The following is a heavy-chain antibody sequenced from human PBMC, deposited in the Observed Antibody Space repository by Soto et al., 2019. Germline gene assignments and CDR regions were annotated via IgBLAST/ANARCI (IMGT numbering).Heavy chain of an antibody. CDR1: GFTFRSYA. CDR3: AQGSGYSYSYTLWFDP. CDR2: ISGSGGST. Sequence: PGGSLRLSCAASGFTFRSYAMSWVRQAPGKGLEWVSDISGSGGSTYHTDSVKGRFIISRDNSKNTLYLQMNSLRAEDTAVYYCAQGSGYSYSYTLWFDPWGQGTLVTSPQ. D-gene: IGHD5-18*01. V-gene: IGHV3-23*01. J-gene: IGHJ5*02.